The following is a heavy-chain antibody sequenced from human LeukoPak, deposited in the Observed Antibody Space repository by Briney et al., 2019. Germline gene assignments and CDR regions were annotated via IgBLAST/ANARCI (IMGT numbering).Heavy chain of an antibody. D-gene: IGHD1-26*01. CDR3: AKTRRSGTEYGDFGY. CDR1: GFSFDDYD. Sequence: GGSLRLSCAASGFSFDDYDMHWVRQAPGKGLEWVSLIHRDGRTAYYADSVKGRFAISRDNSRRSLYLQINSLRTEDTALYHCAKTRRSGTEYGDFGYWGQGTLVTVSS. V-gene: IGHV3-43*02. CDR2: IHRDGRTA. J-gene: IGHJ4*02.